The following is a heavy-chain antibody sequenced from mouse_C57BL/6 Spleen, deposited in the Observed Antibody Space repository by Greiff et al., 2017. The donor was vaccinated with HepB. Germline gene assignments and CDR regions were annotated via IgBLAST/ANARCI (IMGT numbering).Heavy chain of an antibody. Sequence: QVQLQQPGAELVMPGASVKLSCKASGYTFTSYWMHWVKQRPGQGLEWIGEIDPSDSYTNYNQKFKGKSTLTVDKSSSTAYMQLSSLTSEDSAVYYCARRLYGSSHLDYWGQGTTLTVSS. J-gene: IGHJ2*01. CDR3: ARRLYGSSHLDY. V-gene: IGHV1-69*01. D-gene: IGHD1-1*01. CDR2: IDPSDSYT. CDR1: GYTFTSYW.